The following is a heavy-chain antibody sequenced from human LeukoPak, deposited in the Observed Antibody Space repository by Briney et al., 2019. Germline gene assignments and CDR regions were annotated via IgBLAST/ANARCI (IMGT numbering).Heavy chain of an antibody. Sequence: GGSLRLSCAASGFTFSSYSMNWVRQAPGKGLEWVSSISGSSGYIYYADSVKGRFTISRDNANNSLYLQMNSLRVEDTAVYYCVRDQISGYDYVRYYYGMDVWGQGTTVAVS. CDR3: VRDQISGYDYVRYYYGMDV. V-gene: IGHV3-21*01. D-gene: IGHD5-12*01. CDR2: ISGSSGYI. J-gene: IGHJ6*02. CDR1: GFTFSSYS.